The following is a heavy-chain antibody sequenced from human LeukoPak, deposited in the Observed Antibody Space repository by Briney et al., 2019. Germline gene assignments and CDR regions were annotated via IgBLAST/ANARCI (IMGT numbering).Heavy chain of an antibody. V-gene: IGHV3-64*01. J-gene: IGHJ4*02. Sequence: GGSLRLSCAASGSTFSSYSMHWVRQAPGKGLEYVSAISSNGGSTYYANSVKGRSTISRDNSKNTLYLQMGSLRAEDMAVYYCARGSGTYYPLYFDYWGQGTLVTVSS. CDR2: ISSNGGST. CDR3: ARGSGTYYPLYFDY. D-gene: IGHD1-26*01. CDR1: GSTFSSYS.